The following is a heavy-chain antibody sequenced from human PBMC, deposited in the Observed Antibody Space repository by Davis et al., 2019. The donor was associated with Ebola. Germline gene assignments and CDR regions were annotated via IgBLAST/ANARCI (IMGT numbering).Heavy chain of an antibody. J-gene: IGHJ4*02. CDR1: GFTFSKYE. CDR2: IRSKANSYAT. CDR3: TRQIILWDY. Sequence: GESLKISCAASGFTFSKYEMNWVRQASGKGLEWVGRIRSKANSYATAYAASVKGRFTISRDDSKNTAYLQMNSLKTEDTAVYYCTRQIILWDYWGQGTLVTVSS. V-gene: IGHV3-73*01.